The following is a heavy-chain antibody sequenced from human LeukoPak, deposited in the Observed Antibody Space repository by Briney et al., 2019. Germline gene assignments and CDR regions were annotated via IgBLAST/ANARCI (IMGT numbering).Heavy chain of an antibody. CDR2: ISRDSAYM. D-gene: IGHD6-6*01. Sequence: GGSLRLSCAASGFTFSSYAMTWVRQAPGKGLEWVSYISRDSAYMYLADSVKGRFTISRDNAKNSLYLQMNSLRGEDTAVYYCARDDASTARASGMDVWGKGTRSPSLQ. CDR1: GFTFSSYA. V-gene: IGHV3-21*01. J-gene: IGHJ6*04. CDR3: ARDDASTARASGMDV.